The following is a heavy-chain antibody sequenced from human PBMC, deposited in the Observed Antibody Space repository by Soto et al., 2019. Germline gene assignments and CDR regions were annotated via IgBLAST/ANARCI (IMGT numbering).Heavy chain of an antibody. CDR2: IKQDGGEK. V-gene: IGHV3-7*03. CDR3: ARTKANKWFDP. Sequence: GGSLRLSCAASGFTFINYWMSWVRQAPGKGLEWVANIKQDGGEKYYVDSVKGRFTISRDNAENSLYLQMNSLRAEDTAVYYCARTKANKWFDPWGQGTLVTVS. CDR1: GFTFINYW. J-gene: IGHJ5*02. D-gene: IGHD1-26*01.